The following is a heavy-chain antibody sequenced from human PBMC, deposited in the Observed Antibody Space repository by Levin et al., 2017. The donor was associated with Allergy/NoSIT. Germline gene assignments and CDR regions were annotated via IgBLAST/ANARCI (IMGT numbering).Heavy chain of an antibody. CDR1: GYTFTGYY. V-gene: IGHV1-2*02. Sequence: ASVKVSCKASGYTFTGYYMHWVRQAPGQGLEWMGWINPNSGGTNYAQKFQGRVTMTRDTSISTAYMELSRLRSDDTAVYYCARDSSWEGFRLGELSPPDYWGQGTLVTVSS. CDR2: INPNSGGT. J-gene: IGHJ4*02. D-gene: IGHD3-16*02. CDR3: ARDSSWEGFRLGELSPPDY.